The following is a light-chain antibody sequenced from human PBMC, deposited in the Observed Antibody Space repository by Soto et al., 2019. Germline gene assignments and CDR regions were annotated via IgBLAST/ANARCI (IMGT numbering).Light chain of an antibody. CDR1: QSIHTS. CDR3: QQRNVWPPIT. Sequence: VLTQSPATLSLSPGERATLSCRASQSIHTSLAWYQQKPGQPPRLVVYDSTLRANGVPDRFGGSRSGTAFTLTLNNLEPEDFAVYYCQQRNVWPPITFGQGTRLEI. J-gene: IGKJ5*01. V-gene: IGKV3-11*01. CDR2: DST.